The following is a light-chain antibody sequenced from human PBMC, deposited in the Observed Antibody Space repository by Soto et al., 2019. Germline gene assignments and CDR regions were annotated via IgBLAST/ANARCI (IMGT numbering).Light chain of an antibody. J-gene: IGKJ1*01. V-gene: IGKV3-20*01. CDR1: QSVSSSY. CDR2: GAF. Sequence: EIVLTQSPGTLSLSPGERATLSCRASQSVSSSYLAWYQQKLGQAPRLLIDGAFSRATGIPDRFSGSGSGTDFTLTISRLEPEDFAVYYCHQYGSSWTFGQGTKVEIK. CDR3: HQYGSSWT.